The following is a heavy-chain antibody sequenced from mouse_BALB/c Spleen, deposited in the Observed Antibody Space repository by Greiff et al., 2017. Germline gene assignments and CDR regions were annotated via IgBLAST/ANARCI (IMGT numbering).Heavy chain of an antibody. CDR3: ARSYYDYDEDGYAMDY. CDR1: GFNIKDTY. Sequence: EVQLQQSGAELVKPGASVKLSCTASGFNIKDTYMHWVKQRPEQGLEWIGRIDPANGNTKYDPKFQGKATITADTSSNTAYLQLSSLTSEDTAVYYCARSYYDYDEDGYAMDYWGQGTSVTVSS. J-gene: IGHJ4*01. D-gene: IGHD2-4*01. CDR2: IDPANGNT. V-gene: IGHV14-3*02.